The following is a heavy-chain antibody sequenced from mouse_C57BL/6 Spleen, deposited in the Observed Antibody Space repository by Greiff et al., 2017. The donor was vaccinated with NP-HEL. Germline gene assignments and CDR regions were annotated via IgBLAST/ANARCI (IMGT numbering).Heavy chain of an antibody. V-gene: IGHV1-54*01. CDR1: GYAFTNYL. CDR2: INPGSGGT. CDR3: ARSRDYYGSGFAC. J-gene: IGHJ3*01. Sequence: VQLQQSGAELVRPGTSVKVSCKASGYAFTNYLIEWVKQRPGQGLEWIGVINPGSGGTNYNEKFKGKATLTADKSSSTAYMQLSSLTSEDSAVYFCARSRDYYGSGFACWGQRTLVTVSA. D-gene: IGHD1-1*01.